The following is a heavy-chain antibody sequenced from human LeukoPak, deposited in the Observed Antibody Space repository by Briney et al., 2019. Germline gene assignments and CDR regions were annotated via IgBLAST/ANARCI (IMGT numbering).Heavy chain of an antibody. CDR1: GFTISSSY. D-gene: IGHD3-3*01. CDR3: ARGFGPNGFDI. Sequence: PGGSLRLSCAASGFTISSSYMSWVRQAPGKGLEWVSVIYSGGSTYYADSVKGRFTISRDNSKNTLYLQMNSLRAEDTAVYYCARGFGPNGFDIWGQGTMVTVSA. J-gene: IGHJ3*02. V-gene: IGHV3-66*01. CDR2: IYSGGST.